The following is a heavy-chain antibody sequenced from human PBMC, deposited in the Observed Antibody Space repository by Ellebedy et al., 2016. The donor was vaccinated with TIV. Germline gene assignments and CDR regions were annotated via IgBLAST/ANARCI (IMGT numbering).Heavy chain of an antibody. J-gene: IGHJ4*02. Sequence: MPSETLSLTCSVSGSSISSGYYWGWIRQPPGRGLEWIGSMSHSGSTYYSPSLKRRVTISVDTTKNQLSLRLSSVTAADTAVYYCARDGEGRWDYWGPGTLVTVSS. CDR1: GSSISSGYY. CDR2: MSHSGST. V-gene: IGHV4-38-2*02. CDR3: ARDGEGRWDY. D-gene: IGHD4-23*01.